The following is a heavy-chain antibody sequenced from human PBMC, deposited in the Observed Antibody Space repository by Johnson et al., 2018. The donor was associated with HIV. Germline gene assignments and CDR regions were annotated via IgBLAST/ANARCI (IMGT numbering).Heavy chain of an antibody. CDR3: TNPDTAMATGAFDI. J-gene: IGHJ3*02. Sequence: QVQLVESGGGVVQPGRSLRLSCAASGFTFSSYGMHWVRQAPGQGLAWVAVISYDGSNKYYADSVKGRFTISRDNSKNTLYLQMNSLKTEDTAVYYCTNPDTAMATGAFDIWGQGTMVTVSS. CDR2: ISYDGSNK. V-gene: IGHV3-30*18. D-gene: IGHD5-18*01. CDR1: GFTFSSYG.